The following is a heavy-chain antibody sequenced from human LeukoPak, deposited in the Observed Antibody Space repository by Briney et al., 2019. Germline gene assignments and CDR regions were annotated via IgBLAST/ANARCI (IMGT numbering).Heavy chain of an antibody. J-gene: IGHJ4*02. CDR1: RYSFSDYT. CDR2: IRHSGVDS. D-gene: IGHD2-15*01. V-gene: IGHV3-23*01. CDR3: ARDRRATPMYFFDF. Sequence: GGSLRLSCAASRYSFSDYTMSWVRQLPGKGLEWVSGIRHSGVDSSYADSVKGRFTISRDNSKNMLYLQMNSLRDDDTGVYYCARDRRATPMYFFDFWGQGTPVTVSS.